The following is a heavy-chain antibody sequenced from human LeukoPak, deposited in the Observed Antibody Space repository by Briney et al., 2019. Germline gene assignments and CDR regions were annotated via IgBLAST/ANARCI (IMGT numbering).Heavy chain of an antibody. CDR3: ARLYYGSGSYLNYYMDV. V-gene: IGHV3-21*01. CDR1: GFTFSSYS. D-gene: IGHD3-10*01. J-gene: IGHJ6*03. CDR2: INSNSGNI. Sequence: GGSLRLSCAASGFTFSSYSMNRVRQAPGKGLEWVSSINSNSGNIQYADSVTGRFTVSRDNAKNSLSLQMNSLRAEDTAVYYCARLYYGSGSYLNYYMDVWGKGTTVIVSS.